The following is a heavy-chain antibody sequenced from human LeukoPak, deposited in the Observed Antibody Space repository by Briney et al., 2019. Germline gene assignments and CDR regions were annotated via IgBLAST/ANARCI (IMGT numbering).Heavy chain of an antibody. CDR1: GYTFTSYG. CDR2: INPSGGST. CDR3: ASERSVGSSSPFDY. V-gene: IGHV1-46*01. J-gene: IGHJ4*02. Sequence: ASVKVSCKASGYTFTSYGISWVRQAPGQGLEWMGIINPSGGSTSYAQKFQGRVTMTRDTSTSTVYMELSSLRSEDTAVYYCASERSVGSSSPFDYWGQGTLVTVSS. D-gene: IGHD6-6*01.